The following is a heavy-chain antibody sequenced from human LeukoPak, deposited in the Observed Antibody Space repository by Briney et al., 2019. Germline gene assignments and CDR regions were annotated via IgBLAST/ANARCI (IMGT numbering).Heavy chain of an antibody. CDR1: DDSITMYY. V-gene: IGHV4-59*01. Sequence: SETLSLTCSVSDDSITMYYWTWIRQPPGKGLEWIGYVDHTGSTNFSPSHNGRVSISRDTTKNLFSLRLRSVTAADTAVYFCARGRVSSSTWYSTYYYYFYMDVWGKGTTVTVSS. J-gene: IGHJ6*03. CDR2: VDHTGST. D-gene: IGHD1-1*01. CDR3: ARGRVSSSTWYSTYYYYFYMDV.